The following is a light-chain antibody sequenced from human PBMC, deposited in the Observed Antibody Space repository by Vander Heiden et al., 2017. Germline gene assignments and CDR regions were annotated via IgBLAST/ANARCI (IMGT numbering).Light chain of an antibody. Sequence: QLVLTQSPSASASLGAAVKLTCTLSSGHRSYAIAWHQQQPEKGPRFLMNLNSDGSHTRGDGIPDRFSGSSSGAERYLTISSLQSEDEADYYCQTWGTGSWVFGGGTKLTVL. J-gene: IGLJ3*02. CDR1: SGHRSYA. V-gene: IGLV4-69*01. CDR2: LNSDGSH. CDR3: QTWGTGSWV.